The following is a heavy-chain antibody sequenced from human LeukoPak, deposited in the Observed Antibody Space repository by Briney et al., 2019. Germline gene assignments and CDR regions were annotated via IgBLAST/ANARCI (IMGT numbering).Heavy chain of an antibody. CDR2: IYYSGST. CDR1: GGSISSYY. D-gene: IGHD4-23*01. Sequence: PSETLSLTCTVSGGSISSYYWSWIRQPPGKGLEWIGYIYYSGSTNYNPSLKSRVTISVDTSKNQFSLKLSSVTAADTAVYYCARDTELPVLDVWGKGTTVTVPS. CDR3: ARDTELPVLDV. V-gene: IGHV4-59*01. J-gene: IGHJ6*04.